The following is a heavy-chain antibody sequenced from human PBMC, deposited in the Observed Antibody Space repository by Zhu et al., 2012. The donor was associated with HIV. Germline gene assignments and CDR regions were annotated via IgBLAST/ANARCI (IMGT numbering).Heavy chain of an antibody. D-gene: IGHD3-10*01. Sequence: QVQLQQWGAGLLKPSETLSLTCAVYGGSFSGYYWSWIRQPPGKGLEWIGEINHSGSANYNPSLKSRVTISVDTSKNQFSLKLSSVTAADTAVYYCAGGHGGSGSFWGQGTLVTVSS. J-gene: IGHJ4*02. CDR2: INHSGSA. V-gene: IGHV4-34*01. CDR1: GGSFSGYY. CDR3: AGGHGGSGSF.